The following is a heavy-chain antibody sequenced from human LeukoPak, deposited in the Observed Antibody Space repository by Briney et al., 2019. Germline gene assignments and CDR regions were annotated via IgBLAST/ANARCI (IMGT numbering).Heavy chain of an antibody. CDR3: ARDHIAVAGNAAFDI. CDR2: ISAYNGNT. V-gene: IGHV1-18*01. CDR1: GYTFTSYG. J-gene: IGHJ3*02. D-gene: IGHD6-19*01. Sequence: ASVKVSCKASGYTFTSYGISWVRQAPGQGLEWMGWISAYNGNTNYAQKLQGRVTMTTDPSTSTAYMELRSLRSDDTAVYYCARDHIAVAGNAAFDIWGQGTMVTVSS.